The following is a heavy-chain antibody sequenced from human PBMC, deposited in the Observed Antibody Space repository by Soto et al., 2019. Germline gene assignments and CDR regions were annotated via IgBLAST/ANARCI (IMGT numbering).Heavy chain of an antibody. CDR3: ARKSVVAATHWFDP. V-gene: IGHV4-59*01. J-gene: IGHJ5*02. CDR2: IYYSGST. CDR1: GGSISSYY. Sequence: QVQLQESGPGLVKPSETLSLTCTVSGGSISSYYWSWIRQPPGKGLEWIGYIYYSGSTNYNPSLKGRVTISVDTSKNQFSLKLSSVTAADTAVYYCARKSVVAATHWFDPWGQGTLVTVSS. D-gene: IGHD2-15*01.